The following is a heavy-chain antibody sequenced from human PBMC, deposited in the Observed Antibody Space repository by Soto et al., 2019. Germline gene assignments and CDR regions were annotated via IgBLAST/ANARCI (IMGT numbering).Heavy chain of an antibody. J-gene: IGHJ4*02. CDR1: GFTFSSYA. Sequence: EVQLLESGGGLVQPGGSLRLSCAASGFTFSSYAMSWVRQAPGKGLEWVSAISGSGGSTYYADSVKGRFTISRDNSKNTLYLQMNSLRAEDTAVYYCAKDRTTMVRGVSISPFDYWGQGTLVTVSS. CDR3: AKDRTTMVRGVSISPFDY. V-gene: IGHV3-23*01. D-gene: IGHD3-10*01. CDR2: ISGSGGST.